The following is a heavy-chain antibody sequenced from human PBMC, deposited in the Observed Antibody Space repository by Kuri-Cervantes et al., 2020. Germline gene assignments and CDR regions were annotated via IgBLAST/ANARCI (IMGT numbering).Heavy chain of an antibody. Sequence: GESLKISCAASGFTFSSYWMSWVRQAPGKGLEWVANIKQDGSEKYYVDSVKGRFTISRDNAKNSLYLQMNSLRAEDTAVYYCARARGYYSDTSGPSDYWGQGTLVTVSS. J-gene: IGHJ4*02. D-gene: IGHD3-22*01. V-gene: IGHV3-7*01. CDR3: ARARGYYSDTSGPSDY. CDR2: IKQDGSEK. CDR1: GFTFSSYW.